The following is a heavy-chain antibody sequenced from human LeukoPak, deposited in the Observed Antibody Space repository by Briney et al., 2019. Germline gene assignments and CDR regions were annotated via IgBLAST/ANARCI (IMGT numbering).Heavy chain of an antibody. V-gene: IGHV3-7*01. Sequence: GGSLRLSCAASGFTFSGSWMSWVRQAPGKGLEWVANINQDGSAKNYLDSVKGRFTISIDRGKNSLYLQMNSLRDEDTAVYYCGRELSWSGRDYWGQGTLVTVSS. J-gene: IGHJ4*02. CDR2: INQDGSAK. CDR3: GRELSWSGRDY. CDR1: GFTFSGSW. D-gene: IGHD3-3*01.